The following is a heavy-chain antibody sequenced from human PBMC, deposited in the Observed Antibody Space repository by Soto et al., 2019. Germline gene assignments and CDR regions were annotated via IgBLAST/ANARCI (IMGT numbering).Heavy chain of an antibody. CDR2: INHSGST. J-gene: IGHJ4*02. CDR3: ARDYYDSSGYYDD. Sequence: QVQLQQWGAGLLKPSETLSLTCAVYGGSFSGYYWSWISQPPGKGLEWIGEINHSGSTNYNPSLKSRVTISVDTSKNQCSLKLSSVTAADTAVYYCARDYYDSSGYYDDWGQGTLVTVSS. V-gene: IGHV4-34*01. D-gene: IGHD3-22*01. CDR1: GGSFSGYY.